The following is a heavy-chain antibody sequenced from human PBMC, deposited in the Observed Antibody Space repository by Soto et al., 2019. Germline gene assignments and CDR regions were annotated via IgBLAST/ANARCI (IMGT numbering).Heavy chain of an antibody. J-gene: IGHJ4*02. CDR1: GFTFNNYA. V-gene: IGHV3-23*01. CDR2: ISATGGST. CDR3: AKDRLAGNFDY. Sequence: GGSLRLSCAASGFTFNNYAMNWVRQTPGKGLEWVATISATGGSTYYADSVKGRFTISRDNSKNTLYLQMNGLRVEDTAVYYCAKDRLAGNFDYWGQGTQVTVSS.